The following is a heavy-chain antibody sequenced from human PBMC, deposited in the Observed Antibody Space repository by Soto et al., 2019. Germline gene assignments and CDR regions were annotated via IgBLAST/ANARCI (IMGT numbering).Heavy chain of an antibody. CDR2: IYATGTT. D-gene: IGHD1-1*01. Sequence: PSETLSLTCTVSGASISGFYWSWIRKSAGKGLEWIGRIYATGTTDYNPSLKSRVMMSVDTSKKQFSLKLRSVTAADTAVYYCVRDGTKNLRDWFDPWGQGIPVTVS. V-gene: IGHV4-4*07. CDR1: GASISGFY. J-gene: IGHJ5*02. CDR3: VRDGTKNLRDWFDP.